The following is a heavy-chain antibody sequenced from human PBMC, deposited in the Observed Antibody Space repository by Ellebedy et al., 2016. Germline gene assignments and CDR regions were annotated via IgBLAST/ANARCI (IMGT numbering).Heavy chain of an antibody. V-gene: IGHV3-21*01. CDR1: GFTFSIYS. CDR3: ARGRMTTFFLDY. D-gene: IGHD1-1*01. CDR2: ISSTSNYI. J-gene: IGHJ4*02. Sequence: GESLKISCAASGFTFSIYSMHWVRQAPGKGLEWVSSISSTSNYIRYADSLKGRFTISRDNAENSLYLQMNSLRAEDTAVYYCARGRMTTFFLDYWGQGTLVTVSS.